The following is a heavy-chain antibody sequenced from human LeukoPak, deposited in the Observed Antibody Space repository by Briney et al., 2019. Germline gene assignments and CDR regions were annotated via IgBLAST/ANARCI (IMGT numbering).Heavy chain of an antibody. D-gene: IGHD4/OR15-4a*01. CDR3: ARRAGAYSHPYDY. CDR2: ISGSGGST. CDR1: RFSFSSHG. Sequence: PGGSLRLSCAASRFSFSSHGMSWVRQAPGKGLEWVSAISGSGGSTYYADSVKGRFTISRDNSKNTLYLQMNSLRAEDTAVYYCARRAGAYSHPYDYWGQGTLVTVSS. V-gene: IGHV3-23*01. J-gene: IGHJ4*02.